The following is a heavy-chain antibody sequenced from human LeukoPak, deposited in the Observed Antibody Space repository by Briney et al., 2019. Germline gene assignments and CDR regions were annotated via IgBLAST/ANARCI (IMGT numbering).Heavy chain of an antibody. CDR2: IYTSGST. Sequence: PSQTLSLTCTVAGGSISSYYWSSIRQPAGKGLEWIGRIYTSGSTNYNPSLKSRVTMSVDTSKNQFSLKLSSVTAADTAVYYCARDKGLRFRAFDIWGQGTMVTVSS. CDR3: ARDKGLRFRAFDI. V-gene: IGHV4-4*07. CDR1: GGSISSYY. J-gene: IGHJ3*02. D-gene: IGHD3-3*01.